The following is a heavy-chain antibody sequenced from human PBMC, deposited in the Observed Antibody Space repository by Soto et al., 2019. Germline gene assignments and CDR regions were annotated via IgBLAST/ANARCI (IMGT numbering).Heavy chain of an antibody. Sequence: LTNTVSAGYIVGHGGLLIRKPPGKGLEWIGYIYCSGSTNYNPSLKSRVTISVDTSKNQFSLKLSSVTAADTAVYYCATPTTGSYSLDAFDIWGQGTTV. D-gene: IGHD1-26*01. CDR1: AGYIVGHG. V-gene: IGHV4-59*11. CDR2: IYCSGST. CDR3: ATPTTGSYSLDAFDI. J-gene: IGHJ3*02.